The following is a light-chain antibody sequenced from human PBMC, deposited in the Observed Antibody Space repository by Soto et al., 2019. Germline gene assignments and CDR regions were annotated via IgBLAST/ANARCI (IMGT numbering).Light chain of an antibody. V-gene: IGLV2-14*01. Sequence: QSVLTQPASVSVSPGQSIAISCTGTSSDVVTYKYVSWYQQYPGKAPKLMIYEVSIRPSGVSDRFSGSKSGNTASLTISGLRPEDEAYYYCCSYAGSTTRVVFGGGTTLTVL. CDR3: CSYAGSTTRVV. CDR2: EVS. J-gene: IGLJ2*01. CDR1: SSDVVTYKY.